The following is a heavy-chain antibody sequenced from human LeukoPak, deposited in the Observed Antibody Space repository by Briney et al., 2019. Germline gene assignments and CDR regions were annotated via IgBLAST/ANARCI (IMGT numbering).Heavy chain of an antibody. V-gene: IGHV1-18*01. CDR1: GYTFTTYN. D-gene: IGHD1-26*01. CDR3: ARDPGVGATS. J-gene: IGHJ4*02. Sequence: GASVKVSCKASGYTFTTYNINWVRQAPGQGLEWMGWISGYNGNTNYAQKFQGRVTITADESTSTAYMELSSLRSEDTAVYYCARDPGVGATSWGQGTLVTVSS. CDR2: ISGYNGNT.